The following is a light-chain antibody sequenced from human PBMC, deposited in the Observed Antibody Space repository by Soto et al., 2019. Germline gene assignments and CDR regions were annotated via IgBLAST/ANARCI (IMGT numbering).Light chain of an antibody. Sequence: DIQMTQSPSTLSASVGDRVAITCRASDNIAPWVAWYQQKPGKAPKLLIYKASSLESGVPSRFSGSGSGTEFTLTISSLQPDDFATYYCQQYNSYWTFGQGTKVDIK. CDR1: DNIAPW. V-gene: IGKV1-5*03. CDR2: KAS. CDR3: QQYNSYWT. J-gene: IGKJ1*01.